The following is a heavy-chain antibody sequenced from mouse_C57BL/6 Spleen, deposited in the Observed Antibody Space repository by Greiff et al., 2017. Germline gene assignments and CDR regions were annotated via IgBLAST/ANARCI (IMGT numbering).Heavy chain of an antibody. Sequence: QVQLKQSGAELVKPGASVKLSCKASGYTFTSYWMHWVKQRPGQGLEWIGMIHPNSGSTNYNEKFKSKATLTVDKSSSTAYMQLSSLTSEDSAVYYCARSGGNEFAYWGQGTLVTVSA. CDR1: GYTFTSYW. CDR2: IHPNSGST. J-gene: IGHJ3*01. CDR3: ARSGGNEFAY. D-gene: IGHD2-1*01. V-gene: IGHV1-64*01.